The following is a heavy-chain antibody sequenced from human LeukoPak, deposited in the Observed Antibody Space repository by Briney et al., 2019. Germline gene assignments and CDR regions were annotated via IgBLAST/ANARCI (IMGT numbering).Heavy chain of an antibody. CDR1: GYTFTSYG. V-gene: IGHV1-18*01. CDR2: ISAYNGNT. D-gene: IGHD3-22*01. Sequence: ASVKVSCKASGYTFTSYGISWVRQAPGQGLEWMGWISAYNGNTNYAQKLQGRVTMTTDTSTSTAYMELRSLRSDDTAVYYCARDYDSSGYYYGVPDYWGQGTLVTVSS. CDR3: ARDYDSSGYYYGVPDY. J-gene: IGHJ4*02.